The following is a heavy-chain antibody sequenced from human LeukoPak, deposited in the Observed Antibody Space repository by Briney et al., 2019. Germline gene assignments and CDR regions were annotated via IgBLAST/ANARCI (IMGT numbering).Heavy chain of an antibody. Sequence: SETLSLTCTVSGGSISSYYWSWIRQPPGKGLEWIGYIYYSGSTTYNPSLKSRVTMSVDTSKNQFSLKLSSVTAADTAVYYCARGFAFGDTGSFDYWGQGTLVTVSS. V-gene: IGHV4-59*01. CDR2: IYYSGST. CDR1: GGSISSYY. D-gene: IGHD4-17*01. J-gene: IGHJ4*02. CDR3: ARGFAFGDTGSFDY.